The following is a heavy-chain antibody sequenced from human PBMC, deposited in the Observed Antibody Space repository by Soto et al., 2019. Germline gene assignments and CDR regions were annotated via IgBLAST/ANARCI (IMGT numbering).Heavy chain of an antibody. J-gene: IGHJ4*02. Sequence: GGSLRLSCAASGFPFSFYSMNWVRQAPGKGLEWISYITSTSSAINYADSVRGRFTISRDNAMRSLFLHMNSLRDEDTAVYYCARDGKGAAYTHGPYYFDFWGQGALVTVSS. V-gene: IGHV3-48*02. CDR3: ARDGKGAAYTHGPYYFDF. CDR1: GFPFSFYS. D-gene: IGHD1-1*01. CDR2: ITSTSSAI.